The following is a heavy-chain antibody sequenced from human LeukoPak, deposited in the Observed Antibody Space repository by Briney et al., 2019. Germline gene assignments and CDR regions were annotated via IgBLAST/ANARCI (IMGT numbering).Heavy chain of an antibody. CDR2: ISGSGGRT. CDR1: GFTFRTYS. V-gene: IGHV3-23*01. J-gene: IGHJ4*02. D-gene: IGHD6-6*01. Sequence: GGSLRLSCTTSGFTFRTYSMSWVRQAPGKGLEWVSTISGSGGRTYYADSVKGRFTISRDNSKNTLYLQMNSLRAHDTAVYYCAKSSLVPPFDYWGQGTLVTVSS. CDR3: AKSSLVPPFDY.